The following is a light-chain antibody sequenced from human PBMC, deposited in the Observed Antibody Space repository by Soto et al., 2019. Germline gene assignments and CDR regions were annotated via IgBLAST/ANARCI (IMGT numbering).Light chain of an antibody. CDR1: QSVSSNF. CDR2: GAS. Sequence: LSQSAGTLSLSKGERATLSCRASQSVSSNFLAWYQQKPGQAPRLLIYGASTRATGIPDRFSGSGSGTDFTLTVSRLEPEDFAVYYCQQYNSSPRPFGQ. J-gene: IGKJ1*01. V-gene: IGKV3-20*01. CDR3: QQYNSSPRP.